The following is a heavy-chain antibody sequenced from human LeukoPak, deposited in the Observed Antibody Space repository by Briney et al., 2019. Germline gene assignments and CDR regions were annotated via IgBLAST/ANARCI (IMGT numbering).Heavy chain of an antibody. V-gene: IGHV3-23*01. J-gene: IGHJ4*02. CDR1: GFTFGTYA. CDR3: AKDRVPDGRWNFDF. D-gene: IGHD1-1*01. CDR2: ILASGSTT. Sequence: GGSLRLSCAASGFTFGTYAMNWVRQAPGKGLEWVSGILASGSTTYYADSVKGRFTISRDNSKNTLYLQMNSLRAEDTAIYYCAKDRVPDGRWNFDFWGEGTLVTVSS.